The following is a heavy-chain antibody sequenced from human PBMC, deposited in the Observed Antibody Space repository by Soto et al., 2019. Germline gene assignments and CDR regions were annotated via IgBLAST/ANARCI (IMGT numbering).Heavy chain of an antibody. Sequence: QVQLVQSGAEVKKPGASVKVSCKASGYTFTSYGISWVRQAPGQGLEWMGWISGYNGNTKYAQKLQGRVTMTTDTPTRTAYMELRSLISDDTAVYYCARFNGDYGWFDPWGQGTLVTVSS. V-gene: IGHV1-18*01. J-gene: IGHJ5*02. CDR3: ARFNGDYGWFDP. CDR1: GYTFTSYG. CDR2: ISGYNGNT. D-gene: IGHD4-17*01.